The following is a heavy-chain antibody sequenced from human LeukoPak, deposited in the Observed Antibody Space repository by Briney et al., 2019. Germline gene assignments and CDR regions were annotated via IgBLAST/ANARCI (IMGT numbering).Heavy chain of an antibody. V-gene: IGHV3-21*01. Sequence: PGESLRLSCAVSGFTFSNYNMNWVRQAPGKALEWVSSITSSGTYIFYADSVKGRFTISRDNAKNSLYLQMNSLGPEDTAVYYCARDPYSGNYGNYYYYYMDVWGKGATVTISS. D-gene: IGHD1-26*01. CDR1: GFTFSNYN. CDR2: ITSSGTYI. J-gene: IGHJ6*03. CDR3: ARDPYSGNYGNYYYYYMDV.